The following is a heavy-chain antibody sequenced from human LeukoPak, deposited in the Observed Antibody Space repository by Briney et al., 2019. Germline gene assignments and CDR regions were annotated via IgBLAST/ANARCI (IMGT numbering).Heavy chain of an antibody. V-gene: IGHV3-7*05. CDR2: IKEDGSDK. J-gene: IGHJ4*02. CDR1: AFTFSSYW. CDR3: AKASRQAAVASPLDY. D-gene: IGHD6-19*01. Sequence: GGSLRLSCSASAFTFSSYWMTWVRQAPGKGLEWVATIKEDGSDKYYVDSVRGRFTISRDNAENSLYLQMNSLRAEDTALYYCAKASRQAAVASPLDYWGQGSLVTVSS.